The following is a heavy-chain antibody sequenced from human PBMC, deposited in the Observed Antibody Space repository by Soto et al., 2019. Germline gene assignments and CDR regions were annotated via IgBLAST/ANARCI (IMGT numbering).Heavy chain of an antibody. J-gene: IGHJ3*02. Sequence: VQLVESGGGLVQPGGSLRLSCAASGFTFSSYAMHWVRQAPGKGLEWVAVISYDGSNKYYADSVKGRFTISRDNSKNTLYLQMTSLRAEDTAVYYCARVRGVYDSSGYYRAFDIWGQGTMVTVSS. CDR3: ARVRGVYDSSGYYRAFDI. CDR2: ISYDGSNK. V-gene: IGHV3-30-3*01. CDR1: GFTFSSYA. D-gene: IGHD3-22*01.